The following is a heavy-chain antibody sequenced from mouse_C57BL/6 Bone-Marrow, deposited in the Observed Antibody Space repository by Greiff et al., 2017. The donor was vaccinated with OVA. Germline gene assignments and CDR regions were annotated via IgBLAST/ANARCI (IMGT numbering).Heavy chain of an antibody. D-gene: IGHD2-4*01. V-gene: IGHV1-87*01. CDR2: GQGLEWIG. J-gene: IGHJ3*01. CDR1: YTFSRRVH. CDR3: SEDSAVYYCASSYDYDGAWFAY. Sequence: VQLQQSGPELARPWASVKISCQAFYTFSRRVHFAIRDTNYWMQWVKQRPGQGLEWIGAIYPGNGDTSYNQKFKGKATLTADKSSSTAYMQLISLTSEDSAVYYCASSYDYDGAWFAYWGQGTLVTVSA.